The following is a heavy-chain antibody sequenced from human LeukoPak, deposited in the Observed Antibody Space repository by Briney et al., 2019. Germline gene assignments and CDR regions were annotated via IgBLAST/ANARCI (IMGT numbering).Heavy chain of an antibody. J-gene: IGHJ6*02. V-gene: IGHV4-34*01. CDR2: INHSGST. CDR1: GRSFSGYY. D-gene: IGHD2-21*01. Sequence: SETLSLTCAVYGRSFSGYYWSWIRQPPGKGLEWIGEINHSGSTNYNPSLKSRVTISVDTSKNQFSLKLSSVTAADTAVYYCAQDWNYYGMDVWGQGTTVTVSS. CDR3: AQDWNYYGMDV.